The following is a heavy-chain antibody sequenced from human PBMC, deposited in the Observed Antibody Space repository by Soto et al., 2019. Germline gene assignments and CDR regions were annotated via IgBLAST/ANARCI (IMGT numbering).Heavy chain of an antibody. J-gene: IGHJ6*02. CDR3: AKNGDFWSWGMDV. CDR1: GFTFKSYA. CDR2: ISSSGDAT. V-gene: IGHV3-23*01. Sequence: PGGSLRLSCAASGFTFKSYAMTWVRQAPGKGLEWVSIISSSGDATYYVDSVKGRFTISRDNSRNTLNLQMNSLRVEDTAVYYCAKNGDFWSWGMDVWGQGTAVTVSS. D-gene: IGHD3-3*01.